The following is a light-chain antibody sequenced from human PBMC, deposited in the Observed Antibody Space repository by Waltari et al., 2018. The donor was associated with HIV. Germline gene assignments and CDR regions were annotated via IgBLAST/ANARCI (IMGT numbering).Light chain of an antibody. V-gene: IGLV2-8*01. CDR3: SSYGDSLRVL. Sequence: QSALTQPPSASGSLGQSVTISCTGSSSDIGAYDFVSWFQQHPHSAPQLLLYEVTRRPSTVSVRFSGSRSGNTAFLTVAGLQPDDEATYFCSSYGDSLRVLFGGGTNVTVL. J-gene: IGLJ3*02. CDR1: SSDIGAYDF. CDR2: EVT.